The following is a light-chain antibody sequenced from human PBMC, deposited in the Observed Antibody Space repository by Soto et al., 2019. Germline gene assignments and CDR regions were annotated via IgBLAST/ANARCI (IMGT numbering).Light chain of an antibody. J-gene: IGKJ2*01. CDR3: QQYNNWPGT. CDR2: DAS. CDR1: QSVSSN. Sequence: EIVMTQSPATLSVSPGERVTLSCRASQSVSSNLGWYQQKPGQAPRLLIYDASTRATGIPARFSGSGSGTEFTLTISSLQSEDFAVYYCQQYNNWPGTFGQGTKLEIK. V-gene: IGKV3-15*01.